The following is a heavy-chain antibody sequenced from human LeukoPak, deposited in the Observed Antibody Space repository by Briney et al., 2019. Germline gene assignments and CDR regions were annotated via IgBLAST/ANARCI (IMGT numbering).Heavy chain of an antibody. D-gene: IGHD5-24*01. J-gene: IGHJ4*02. CDR1: GFTFSTYW. CDR3: ANGDGFDY. Sequence: PGGSLRLSCATSGFTFSTYWMSWVHQAPGKGLEWVANIKQDGSEKYYVGSVKGRFTISRDNAKNSLYLQMNSLRAEDTAVYYCANGDGFDYWGQGTLVTVSS. CDR2: IKQDGSEK. V-gene: IGHV3-7*01.